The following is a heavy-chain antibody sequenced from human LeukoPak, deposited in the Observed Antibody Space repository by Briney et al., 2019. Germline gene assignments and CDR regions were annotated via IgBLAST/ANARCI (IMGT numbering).Heavy chain of an antibody. Sequence: GAPVKVSCKASGSTFTSYGISWVRQAPGQELEWMGWISAYNGNTNYAQKHQGRVTMTTDTSTSTAYMELRSLRSDDTAVYYCARSRAVAGTFDYWGQGTLVTVSS. V-gene: IGHV1-18*01. CDR1: GSTFTSYG. D-gene: IGHD6-19*01. CDR2: ISAYNGNT. CDR3: ARSRAVAGTFDY. J-gene: IGHJ4*02.